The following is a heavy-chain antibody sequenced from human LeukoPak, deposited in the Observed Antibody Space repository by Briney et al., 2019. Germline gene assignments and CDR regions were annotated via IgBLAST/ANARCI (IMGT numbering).Heavy chain of an antibody. CDR2: ISGGGGST. CDR3: AKEYCTSTACFGLCDS. V-gene: IGHV3-23*01. J-gene: IGHJ4*02. Sequence: PGGSLRLSCAASGFSFTSYGMSWVRQAPGKGLEWVSAISGGGGSTFYADSVKGRFTISRDNSKNTLYLQMNSLRAEDTAVYYCAKEYCTSTACFGLCDSWGQGTLVTASS. CDR1: GFSFTSYG. D-gene: IGHD2-2*01.